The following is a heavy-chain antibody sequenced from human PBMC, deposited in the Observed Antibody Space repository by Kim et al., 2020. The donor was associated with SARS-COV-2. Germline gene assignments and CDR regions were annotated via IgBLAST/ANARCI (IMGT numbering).Heavy chain of an antibody. CDR3: AKDLYDSSGYYFL. Sequence: ADSVKGRFTISRDNSKNTLYLQMNSLRAEDTAVYYCAKDLYDSSGYYFLWGQGTLVTVSS. J-gene: IGHJ4*02. V-gene: IGHV3-23*01. D-gene: IGHD3-22*01.